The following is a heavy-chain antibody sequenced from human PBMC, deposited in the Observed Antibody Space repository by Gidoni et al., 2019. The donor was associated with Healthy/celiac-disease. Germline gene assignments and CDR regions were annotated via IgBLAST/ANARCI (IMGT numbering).Heavy chain of an antibody. V-gene: IGHV3-33*01. Sequence: QVQLVESGGGLVQPGRSLSLSCASSGFTFSSYGMHWVRQAPGKGLEWVAVRWYDGSNKYYADSVKGRFTISRDNSKNTLYLQMNSLRAEDTAVYYCARDQAWDDSQGGMDVWGQGTTVTVSS. J-gene: IGHJ6*02. CDR3: ARDQAWDDSQGGMDV. CDR2: RWYDGSNK. D-gene: IGHD1-26*01. CDR1: GFTFSSYG.